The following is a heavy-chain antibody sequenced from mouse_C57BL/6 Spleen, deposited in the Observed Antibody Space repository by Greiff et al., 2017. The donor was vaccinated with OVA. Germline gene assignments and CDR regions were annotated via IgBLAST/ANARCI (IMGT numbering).Heavy chain of an antibody. J-gene: IGHJ2*01. V-gene: IGHV1-61*01. Sequence: QVQLQQPGAELVRPGSSVKLSCKASGYTFTSYRMDWVKQRPGQGLEWIGNIYPSDSETHYNQKFKDKATLTVYKSSSTAYMQLSSLTSEDSAVYYCAREGTAQAFDYWGQGTTLTVSS. CDR1: GYTFTSYR. CDR2: IYPSDSET. D-gene: IGHD3-2*02. CDR3: AREGTAQAFDY.